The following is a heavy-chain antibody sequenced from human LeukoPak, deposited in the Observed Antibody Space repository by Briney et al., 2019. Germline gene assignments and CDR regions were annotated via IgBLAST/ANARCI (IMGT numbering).Heavy chain of an antibody. D-gene: IGHD5-12*01. V-gene: IGHV1-18*01. CDR3: ARETRYIVTSKYNASDI. CDR2: VSPYNGNT. Sequence: ASVKVSCKTSGYTFSSYGYSWVRQAPGQGLEWMGWVSPYNGNTRYQEKFQGRVTMTTDTSASTVYMGLRSLRSDDTAVYYCARETRYIVTSKYNASDIWGQGTMVTVSS. J-gene: IGHJ3*02. CDR1: GYTFSSYG.